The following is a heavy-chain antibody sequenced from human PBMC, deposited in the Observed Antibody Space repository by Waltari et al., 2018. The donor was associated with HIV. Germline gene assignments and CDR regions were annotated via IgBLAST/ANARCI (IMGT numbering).Heavy chain of an antibody. CDR3: ARGGFYGSGSKVN. CDR2: IKQDGSEK. CDR1: GFPFSSYW. D-gene: IGHD3-10*01. Sequence: EVQLVESGGGLVQPGGSLRLSCAASGFPFSSYWMCWVRPAPGKGLEWVAKIKQDGSEKYYVDSVNGRFTISRDNAENSLYLQMNSLRAEDTAVYYCARGGFYGSGSKVNWGQGTLVTVSS. V-gene: IGHV3-7*04. J-gene: IGHJ4*02.